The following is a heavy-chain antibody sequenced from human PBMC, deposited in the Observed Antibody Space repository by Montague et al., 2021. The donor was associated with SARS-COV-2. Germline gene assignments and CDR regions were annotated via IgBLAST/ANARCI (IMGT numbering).Heavy chain of an antibody. V-gene: IGHV4-61*02. CDR3: ARDSPHFDFWRGHYGDKYYMDT. CDR1: GDSITSNTHY. J-gene: IGHJ6*03. D-gene: IGHD3-3*01. Sequence: TLSLTCTVSGDSITSNTHYWDWVRQPAGKGLEWIGRLLTSGATNFNPSLKSRLTISRDTSKNEFYLKLSSVTAADTAVYYCARDSPHFDFWRGHYGDKYYMDTWGKGTTVTVS. CDR2: LLTSGAT.